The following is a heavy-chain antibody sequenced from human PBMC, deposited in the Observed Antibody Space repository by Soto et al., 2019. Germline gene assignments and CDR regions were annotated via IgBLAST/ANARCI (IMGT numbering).Heavy chain of an antibody. CDR3: ARHNHYDNGGYPTHFDS. CDR1: GVSINSGGFY. J-gene: IGHJ4*02. Sequence: SETLSLTCTVSGVSINSGGFYWSWIRQLPGKGLEWIGYISHSGSTAYIPSLKSRVTLSVDTSKNQFSLKLNSVTAADTAVYYCARHNHYDNGGYPTHFDSWGQGTLVTVSS. V-gene: IGHV4-31*03. CDR2: ISHSGST. D-gene: IGHD3-22*01.